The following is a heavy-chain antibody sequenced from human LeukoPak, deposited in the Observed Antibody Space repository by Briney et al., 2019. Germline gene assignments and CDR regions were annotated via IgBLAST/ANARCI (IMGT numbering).Heavy chain of an antibody. J-gene: IGHJ4*02. CDR1: GCTFDDYG. D-gene: IGHD2-15*01. V-gene: IGHV3-20*04. CDR3: ARDGVAATNSDY. CDR2: INWNGGST. Sequence: GGSLRLSCAASGCTFDDYGMSWVRQAPGKGLEWVSGINWNGGSTGYADSVKGRFTISRDNAKNSLYLQMNSLRAEDTALYYCARDGVAATNSDYWGQGTLVTVSS.